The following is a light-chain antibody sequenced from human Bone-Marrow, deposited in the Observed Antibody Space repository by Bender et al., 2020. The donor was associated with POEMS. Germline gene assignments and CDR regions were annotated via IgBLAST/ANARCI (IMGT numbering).Light chain of an antibody. J-gene: IGLJ2*01. CDR1: SSDVGGYNY. Sequence: QPALTQPASVSGSPGQSITISCTGTSSDVGGYNYVSWYQQHPGKAPKLMIYDVSNRPSGVSSRFSGSKSGNTASLTISGLQAADEAHYYCNSYTTSGQIVFGGGTKLTVL. CDR2: DVS. CDR3: NSYTTSGQIV. V-gene: IGLV2-14*01.